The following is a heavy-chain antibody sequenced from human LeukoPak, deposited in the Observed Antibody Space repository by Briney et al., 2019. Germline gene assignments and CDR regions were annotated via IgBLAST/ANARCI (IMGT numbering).Heavy chain of an antibody. V-gene: IGHV1-18*01. CDR3: ARGVGAGEVGYYDFWSGYGGNNWFDP. D-gene: IGHD3-3*01. J-gene: IGHJ5*02. CDR2: ISAYNGNT. CDR1: GYTFTSYG. Sequence: ASVKVSCKASGYTFTSYGISWVRQAPGQGLEWMGWISAYNGNTNYAQKLQGRVTMTTDTSTSTAYMEPRSLRSDDTAVYYCARGVGAGEVGYYDFWSGYGGNNWFDPWGQGTLVTVSS.